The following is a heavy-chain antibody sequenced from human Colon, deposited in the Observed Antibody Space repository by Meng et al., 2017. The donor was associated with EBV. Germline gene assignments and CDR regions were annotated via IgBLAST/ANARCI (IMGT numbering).Heavy chain of an antibody. CDR3: ARQTGRLGDFLAWFDP. D-gene: IGHD3-3*01. V-gene: IGHV4-28*01. J-gene: IGHJ5*02. CDR2: IYYSGST. CDR1: GYSISSSNW. Sequence: QVQLQQWGAGRLKPSXTLSLTCAVSGYSISSSNWWGWIRQPPGKGLEWIGYIYYSGSTYYNPPLKSRVTMSVDTSKNQFSLKLSSVTAADTAVYYCARQTGRLGDFLAWFDPGGQGTLVTVSS.